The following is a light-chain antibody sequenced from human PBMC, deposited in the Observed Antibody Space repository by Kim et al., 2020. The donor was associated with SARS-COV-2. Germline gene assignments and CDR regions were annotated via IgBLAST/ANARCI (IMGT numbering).Light chain of an antibody. J-gene: IGKJ1*01. V-gene: IGKV3-20*01. CDR2: AAS. CDR3: QQYGDSFRT. Sequence: EIVLTQSPGTLSLPPGERATLSCRASQSVTDLAWYQKKPGQAPRILIFAASNRATGIPDRFSGSGSGTDFTLTISRLEPEDFAVYYCQQYGDSFRTFGQGTKVDIK. CDR1: QSVTD.